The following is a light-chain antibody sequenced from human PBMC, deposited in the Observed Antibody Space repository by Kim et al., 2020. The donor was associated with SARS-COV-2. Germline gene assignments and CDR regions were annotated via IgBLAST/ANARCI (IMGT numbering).Light chain of an antibody. CDR1: SSNIGAGDV. V-gene: IGLV1-40*01. CDR3: QSYDSSLSGWV. J-gene: IGLJ3*02. CDR2: ANS. Sequence: QRVTISCAGSSSNIGAGDVVTWYRQFPRTAPSLLIYANSNRPSGVSDRFSGSKSGTSASLAVTGLQVDDEAEYYCQSYDSSLSGWVFGGGTQLTVL.